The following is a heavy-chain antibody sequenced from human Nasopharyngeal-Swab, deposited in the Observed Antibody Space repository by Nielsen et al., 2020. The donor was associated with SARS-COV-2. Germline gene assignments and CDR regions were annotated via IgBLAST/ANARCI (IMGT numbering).Heavy chain of an antibody. D-gene: IGHD2-2*01. V-gene: IGHV3-20*01. CDR3: ARDTGYCSSTSCYDWFDP. Sequence: GESLKISCAASGFTFDDYAMHWVRQAPGKGLEWVSGINWNGGSTGYADSVKGRFTISRDNAKNSLYLQMNSLRAEDTALYHCARDTGYCSSTSCYDWFDPWGQGTLVTVSS. J-gene: IGHJ5*02. CDR1: GFTFDDYA. CDR2: INWNGGST.